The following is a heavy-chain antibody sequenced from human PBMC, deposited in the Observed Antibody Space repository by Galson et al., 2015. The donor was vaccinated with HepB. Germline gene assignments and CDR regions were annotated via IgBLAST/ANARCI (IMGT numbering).Heavy chain of an antibody. D-gene: IGHD4/OR15-4a*01. Sequence: SLRLSCATFEFTFGDYAMSWFRQAPGKGLEWIGFIRTKAYGGTTGYAASVKGKFIISRDDSESIAYLQMNSLTSDDTAVYYCARKIASPDYDYYGLDVWGQGTTVTVS. J-gene: IGHJ6*02. CDR1: EFTFGDYA. CDR2: IRTKAYGGTT. CDR3: ARKIASPDYDYYGLDV. V-gene: IGHV3-49*03.